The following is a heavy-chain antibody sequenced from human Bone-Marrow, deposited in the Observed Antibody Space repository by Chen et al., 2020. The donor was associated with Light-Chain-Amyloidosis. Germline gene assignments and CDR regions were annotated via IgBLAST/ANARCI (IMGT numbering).Heavy chain of an antibody. Sequence: QVQLVQSGAEMKKPGASVKLSCKTSGNTFTTFYMHWVRQAPGQGLEWMGVIHPGSGETNYAHKIPGRFTMTRDTSTSTVYMELSSLRSEDTAMYYCARDRFAFDSWGQGTMVTVSS. V-gene: IGHV1-46*01. CDR3: ARDRFAFDS. J-gene: IGHJ3*01. CDR2: IHPGSGET. CDR1: GNTFTTFY.